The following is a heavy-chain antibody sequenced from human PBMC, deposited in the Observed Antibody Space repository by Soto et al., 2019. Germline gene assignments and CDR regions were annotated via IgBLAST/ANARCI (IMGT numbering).Heavy chain of an antibody. CDR3: ARDRVSSDGYYYYYGMDV. D-gene: IGHD3-16*02. J-gene: IGHJ6*02. CDR2: INPSGGST. V-gene: IGHV1-46*01. CDR1: GYTFTSYY. Sequence: ASVKVSCKASGYTFTSYYMHWVRQAPGQGLEWMGIINPSGGSTSYAQKFQGRVTMTRDTSTSTVYMELSSLRSEDTAVYYCARDRVSSDGYYYYYGMDVWGQGTTVTVCS.